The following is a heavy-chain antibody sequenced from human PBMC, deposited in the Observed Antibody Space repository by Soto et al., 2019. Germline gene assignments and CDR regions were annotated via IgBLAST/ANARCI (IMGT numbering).Heavy chain of an antibody. V-gene: IGHV1-69*06. CDR3: ALYYYDSSGYLSLDY. CDR2: IIPIFGTA. Sequence: SVKVSCKASGGTFSSYAISWVRQAPGQGLEWMGGIIPIFGTANYAQKFPGRVTITADKSTSTAYMELSSLRSEDTAVYYCALYYYDSSGYLSLDYWGQGTLVTVSS. D-gene: IGHD3-22*01. J-gene: IGHJ4*02. CDR1: GGTFSSYA.